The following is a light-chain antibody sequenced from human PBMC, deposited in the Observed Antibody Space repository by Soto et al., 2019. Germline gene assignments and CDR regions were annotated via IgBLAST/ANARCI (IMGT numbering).Light chain of an antibody. CDR2: EVS. J-gene: IGLJ1*01. CDR3: NSFTTSTTPYG. V-gene: IGLV2-14*03. CDR1: SSDIGDYNS. Sequence: QSALTQPASVSGSPGQSITISCTGTSSDIGDYNSVSWYQQHPGKAPKLIIYEVSHRPSGVSNRFSGSKSGNTASLTISGLQADDEADYYCNSFTTSTTPYGFGTGTKVTVL.